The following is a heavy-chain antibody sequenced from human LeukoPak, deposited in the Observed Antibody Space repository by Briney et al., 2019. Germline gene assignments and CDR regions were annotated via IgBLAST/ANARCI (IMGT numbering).Heavy chain of an antibody. Sequence: ASVKVSCKASGYTFTGYYMHWGRQAPGQGLEWMGWINPNSGGTNYAQKFQGRVTMTRDTSISTAYMELSRLRSDDTAVYYCARDKRIYYYDSSRPGGYDAFDIWGQGTMVTVSS. CDR2: INPNSGGT. D-gene: IGHD3-22*01. V-gene: IGHV1-2*02. J-gene: IGHJ3*02. CDR1: GYTFTGYY. CDR3: ARDKRIYYYDSSRPGGYDAFDI.